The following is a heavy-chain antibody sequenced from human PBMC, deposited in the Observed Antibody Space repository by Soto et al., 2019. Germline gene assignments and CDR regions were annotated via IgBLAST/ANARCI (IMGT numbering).Heavy chain of an antibody. Sequence: QVQLEESGPRLVKPSQTLSLTCTVSGGSISSDEYYWSWIRQPPGKGLEWIGYIFDSGSTFYNPSPKRPASISGDTPTTQFSLKLRSVTAADTAVYYCARTAPEWLSTFDYWGQGILVTVSS. CDR1: GGSISSDEYY. D-gene: IGHD3-3*01. CDR2: IFDSGST. CDR3: ARTAPEWLSTFDY. J-gene: IGHJ4*02. V-gene: IGHV4-30-4*01.